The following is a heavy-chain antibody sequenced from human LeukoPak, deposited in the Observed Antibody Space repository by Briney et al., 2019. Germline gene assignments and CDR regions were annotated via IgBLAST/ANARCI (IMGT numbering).Heavy chain of an antibody. D-gene: IGHD3-22*01. CDR1: GGSISSYY. J-gene: IGHJ4*02. CDR3: ARDDSSGYYDY. CDR2: TYYSGST. V-gene: IGHV4-59*01. Sequence: SETLSLTCTVSGGSISSYYWSWIRQPPGKGLEWIGYTYYSGSTNYNPSLKSRVTISVDTSKNQLSLKLSSVTAADTAVYYCARDDSSGYYDYWGQGTLVTVSS.